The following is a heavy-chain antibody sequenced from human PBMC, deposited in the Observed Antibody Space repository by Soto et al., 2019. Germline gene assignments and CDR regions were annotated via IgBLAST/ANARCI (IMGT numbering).Heavy chain of an antibody. D-gene: IGHD1-26*01. CDR3: ARVDSGSYSSDAFDI. CDR2: ISYDGSNK. CDR1: GFTFSSYA. J-gene: IGHJ3*02. Sequence: GGSLRLSCAASGFTFSSYAMHWVRQATGKGLEWVAVISYDGSNKYYADSVKGRFTISRDNSKNTLYLQMNSLRAEDTAVYYCARVDSGSYSSDAFDIWGQGTMVTVSS. V-gene: IGHV3-30*04.